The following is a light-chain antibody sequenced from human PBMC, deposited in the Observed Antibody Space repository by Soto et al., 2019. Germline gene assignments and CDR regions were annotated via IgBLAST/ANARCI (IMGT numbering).Light chain of an antibody. Sequence: DFQMTQSPSTLSASVGDRVTVTCRASQNIRSRLAWFQQKPGKAPKLLIYDASSLESGVPQRFSGSGSATEFILTISDLQPDDFATYYCQQYQSDTWTFGQGTKVDIK. CDR3: QQYQSDTWT. CDR1: QNIRSR. V-gene: IGKV1-5*01. J-gene: IGKJ1*01. CDR2: DAS.